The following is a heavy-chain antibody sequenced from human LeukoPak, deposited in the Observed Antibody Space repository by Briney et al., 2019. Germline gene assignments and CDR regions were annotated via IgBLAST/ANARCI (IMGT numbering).Heavy chain of an antibody. Sequence: ASVKVSCKASGYTFTGYYMHWVRQAPGQGLEWMGWINPNSGGTNYAQKLQGRVTMTTDTSTSTAYMELRSLRSDDTAVYYCARVHSSSWYFDYWGQGTLVTVSS. CDR3: ARVHSSSWYFDY. D-gene: IGHD6-13*01. CDR2: INPNSGGT. CDR1: GYTFTGYY. V-gene: IGHV1-2*02. J-gene: IGHJ4*02.